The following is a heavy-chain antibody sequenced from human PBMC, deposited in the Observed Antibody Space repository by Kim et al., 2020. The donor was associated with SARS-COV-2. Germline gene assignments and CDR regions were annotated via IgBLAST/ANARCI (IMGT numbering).Heavy chain of an antibody. CDR2: ISGSGGST. J-gene: IGHJ4*02. CDR1: GFTFSSYA. CDR3: AKDRVLRSYPRGFDY. D-gene: IGHD1-26*01. V-gene: IGHV3-23*01. Sequence: GGSLRLSCAASGFTFSSYAMSWVRQAPGKGLEWVSAISGSGGSTYYADSVKGRFTISRDNSKNTLYLQMNSLRAEDTAVYYCAKDRVLRSYPRGFDYWGQGTLVTVSS.